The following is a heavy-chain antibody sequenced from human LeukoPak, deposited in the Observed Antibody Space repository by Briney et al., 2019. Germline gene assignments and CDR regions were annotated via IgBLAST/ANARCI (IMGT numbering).Heavy chain of an antibody. V-gene: IGHV3-11*04. J-gene: IGHJ6*03. CDR2: ISSSGSIK. Sequence: GGSLRLSCAASGFTFSDYYMSWIRQAPGKGLEWVSYISSSGSIKYYADSVKGRFTISRDNAKNSLYLQMNSLRAEDTAVYYCARVLRYCSGGNCYSGGLGYMDVWGKGTTVTISS. D-gene: IGHD2-15*01. CDR3: ARVLRYCSGGNCYSGGLGYMDV. CDR1: GFTFSDYY.